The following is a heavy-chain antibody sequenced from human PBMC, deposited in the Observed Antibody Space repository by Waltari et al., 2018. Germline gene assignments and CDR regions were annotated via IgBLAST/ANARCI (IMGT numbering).Heavy chain of an antibody. CDR3: ARGVSNWGLGYYFDY. CDR1: GGSFSGYY. D-gene: IGHD7-27*01. CDR2: INHSVST. V-gene: IGHV4-34*01. J-gene: IGHJ4*02. Sequence: QVQLQQWGAGLLKPSETLSLTGAVYGGSFSGYYWSWIRQPPGKGLQWIGEINHSVSTNYNPSLKSRVTISVDTSKNQFSLKLSSVTAADTAVYYCARGVSNWGLGYYFDYWGQGTLVTVSS.